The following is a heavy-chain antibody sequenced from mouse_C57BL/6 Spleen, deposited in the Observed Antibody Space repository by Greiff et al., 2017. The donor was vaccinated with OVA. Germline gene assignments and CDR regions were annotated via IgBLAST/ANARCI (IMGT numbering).Heavy chain of an antibody. V-gene: IGHV1-64*01. Sequence: QVQLQQPGAELVKPGASVKLSCKASGYTFTSYWMHWVKQRPGQGLEWIGMIRPNSGSTNYNEKFKSKATLTVDKSSSTAYMQLSSLTSEDSAVYYCARGAYYSNYDAMDYWGQGTSVTVSS. CDR3: ARGAYYSNYDAMDY. CDR2: IRPNSGST. D-gene: IGHD2-5*01. J-gene: IGHJ4*01. CDR1: GYTFTSYW.